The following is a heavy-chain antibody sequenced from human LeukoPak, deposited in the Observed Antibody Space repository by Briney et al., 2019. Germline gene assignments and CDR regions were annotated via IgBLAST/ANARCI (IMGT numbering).Heavy chain of an antibody. Sequence: PGGSLRLSCAASGFTVGSNYMSWVRQAPGKGLEWVSVIYSGGSTYYADSVKGRFTISRDNSKNTLYLQMNSLRAEDTAVYYCARAYYDILTGYYHFDYWGQGTLVTVSS. CDR2: IYSGGST. V-gene: IGHV3-53*01. CDR1: GFTVGSNY. J-gene: IGHJ4*02. CDR3: ARAYYDILTGYYHFDY. D-gene: IGHD3-9*01.